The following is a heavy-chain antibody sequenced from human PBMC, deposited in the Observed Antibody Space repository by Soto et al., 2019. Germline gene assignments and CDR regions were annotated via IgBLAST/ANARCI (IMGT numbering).Heavy chain of an antibody. Sequence: QVQLVQSGGEVKKPGASVKVCCKTSGYSFTTYGISWVRQAPGQGLEWMGWISDYNGNTNYAQKFQGRVTMPTDTSTSTAYMELRSLRSDDTAVYYCAREGPAPYYYYGMDVWGQGSTVAVSS. CDR3: AREGPAPYYYYGMDV. V-gene: IGHV1-18*01. CDR1: GYSFTTYG. J-gene: IGHJ6*02. CDR2: ISDYNGNT.